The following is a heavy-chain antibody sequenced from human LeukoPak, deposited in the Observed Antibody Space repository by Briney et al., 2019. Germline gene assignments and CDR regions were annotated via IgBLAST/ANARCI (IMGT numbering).Heavy chain of an antibody. V-gene: IGHV4-39*07. CDR3: ARDSVLPQMYNWFDP. CDR2: IYHSGST. J-gene: IGHJ5*02. D-gene: IGHD2/OR15-2a*01. CDR1: GGSISSSSYY. Sequence: PSETLSLTCTVSGGSISSSSYYWGWIRQPPGKGLEWIGSIYHSGSTYYNPSLKSRVTISVDTSKNQFSLKLSSVTAADTAVYYCARDSVLPQMYNWFDPWGQGTLVTVSS.